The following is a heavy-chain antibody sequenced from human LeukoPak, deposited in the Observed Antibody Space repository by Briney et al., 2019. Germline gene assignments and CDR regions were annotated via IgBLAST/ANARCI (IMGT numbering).Heavy chain of an antibody. J-gene: IGHJ5*02. D-gene: IGHD3-22*01. CDR2: ISAYNGNT. Sequence: ASVKVSSKASGYTFTSSGISWVRQAPGQRLEWMGWISAYNGNTNYAQKFQGRVTMTTDTSTSTAYMELRSLRSDDTAVYYCGRVNLDSSFWLDPWGQGTLVSVSS. CDR3: GRVNLDSSFWLDP. CDR1: GYTFTSSG. V-gene: IGHV1-18*01.